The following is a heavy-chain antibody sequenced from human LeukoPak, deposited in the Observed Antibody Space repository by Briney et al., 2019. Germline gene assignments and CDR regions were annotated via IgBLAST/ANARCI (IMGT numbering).Heavy chain of an antibody. CDR1: GFTFSSYG. D-gene: IGHD3-9*01. J-gene: IGHJ4*02. Sequence: GGSLRLSCAASGFTFSSYGMHWVRQAPGKGLEWVAVISYDGSNKYYADSVKGRFTIPRDNSKNTLYLQMNSLRAKDTAVYYCAKVSSAGGRYFDWFDYWGQGTLVTVSS. CDR2: ISYDGSNK. V-gene: IGHV3-30*18. CDR3: AKVSSAGGRYFDWFDY.